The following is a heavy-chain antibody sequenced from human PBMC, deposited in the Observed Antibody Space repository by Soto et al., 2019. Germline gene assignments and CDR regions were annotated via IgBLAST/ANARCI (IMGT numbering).Heavy chain of an antibody. CDR3: ARGSRRGIDY. J-gene: IGHJ4*02. CDR2: INHSGST. CDR1: GGSFSGYC. D-gene: IGHD3-16*01. Sequence: PSETLSLTCAVYGGSFSGYCWSWIRQPPRKGLEWIGEINHSGSTNDNPSLKSRVTISVDTSKNQFSLKLNSVTAADTAVYYCARGSRRGIDYWGQGTLVTVSS. V-gene: IGHV4-34*01.